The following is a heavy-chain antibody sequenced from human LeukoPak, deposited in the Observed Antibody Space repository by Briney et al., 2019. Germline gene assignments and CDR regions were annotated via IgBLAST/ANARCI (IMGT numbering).Heavy chain of an antibody. CDR3: ARVYAAGTWDAFDI. D-gene: IGHD6-13*01. CDR1: GYTFTGYY. CDR2: INPNSGGT. J-gene: IGHJ3*02. V-gene: IGHV1-2*02. Sequence: ASVKVSCMASGYTFTGYYMHWVRQAPGQGLEWMGWINPNSGGTNYAQKFQGRVTMTRDTSLSTAYMELSRLRSDDTAVYYCARVYAAGTWDAFDIWGQGTMVTVSS.